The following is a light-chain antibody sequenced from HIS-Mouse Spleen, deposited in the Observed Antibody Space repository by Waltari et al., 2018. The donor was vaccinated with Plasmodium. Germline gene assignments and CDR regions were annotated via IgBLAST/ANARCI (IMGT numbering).Light chain of an antibody. V-gene: IGKV3-15*01. J-gene: IGKJ2*01. CDR2: GAS. CDR1: QSVSSN. CDR3: QQYNNWPYT. Sequence: EIVMTQSPATLSVSPGERATLSCRASQSVSSNLAWYQQKPGQAPRTLIYGASTRATGIPARFSGSGSGTEFTLTISSMQSVDFAVYYCQQYNNWPYTFGQGTKLEIK.